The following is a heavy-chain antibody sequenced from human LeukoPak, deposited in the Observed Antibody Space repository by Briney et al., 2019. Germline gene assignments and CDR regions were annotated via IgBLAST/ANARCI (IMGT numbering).Heavy chain of an antibody. D-gene: IGHD1-26*01. CDR2: IYYSGGT. CDR1: GGSISSYY. CDR3: ARDRGRSGSYYDY. Sequence: TSETLSLTCTVSGGSISSYYLSWIRQPPGKGLEWIGYIYYSGGTNYNPSLKSRVTISVDTSKNQFSLKLSSVTAADTAVYYCARDRGRSGSYYDYWGQGTLVTVSS. V-gene: IGHV4-59*12. J-gene: IGHJ4*02.